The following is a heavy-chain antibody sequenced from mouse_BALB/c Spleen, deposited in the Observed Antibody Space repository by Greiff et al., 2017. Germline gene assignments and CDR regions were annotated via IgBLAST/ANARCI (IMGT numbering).Heavy chain of an antibody. V-gene: IGHV3-6*02. CDR1: GYSITSGYY. J-gene: IGHJ3*01. CDR2: ISYDGSN. CDR3: ARDYYGSSPPWFAY. Sequence: EVQLMESGPGLVKPSQSLSLTCSVTGYSITSGYYWYWIRQFPGNKLEWMGYISYDGSNNYNPSLKNRISITRDTSKNQFFLKLNTVTTEDTATYYCARDYYGSSPPWFAYWGQGTLVTVSA. D-gene: IGHD1-1*01.